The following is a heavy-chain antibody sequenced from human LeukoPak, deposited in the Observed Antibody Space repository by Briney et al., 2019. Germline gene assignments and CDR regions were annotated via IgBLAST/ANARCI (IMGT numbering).Heavy chain of an antibody. CDR1: GFTFSSYS. CDR2: ISSSSSYI. V-gene: IGHV3-21*04. J-gene: IGHJ4*02. CDR3: AQESLGYSTFDY. D-gene: IGHD3-22*01. Sequence: GGSLRLSCAASGFTFSSYSMNWVRQAPGKGLEWVSSISSSSSYIYYADSVKGRFTISRDNAKNSLYLQMNSLRAEDTALYYCAQESLGYSTFDYWGQGTLVTVSS.